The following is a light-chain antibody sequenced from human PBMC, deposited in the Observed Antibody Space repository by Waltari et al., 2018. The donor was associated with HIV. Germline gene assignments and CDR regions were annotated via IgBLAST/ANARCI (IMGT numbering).Light chain of an antibody. CDR3: GTWDSSLSPFWV. J-gene: IGLJ3*02. CDR1: SSNIGNNY. CDR2: DNN. Sequence: QSMLTQPPSVSAAPGRKVTISCSGSSSNIGNNYVSWYQHLPGTAPKLLIYDNNKRPSGIPDRFSGSKSGTSATLGITGLQTGDEADYYCGTWDSSLSPFWVFGGGTKLTVL. V-gene: IGLV1-51*01.